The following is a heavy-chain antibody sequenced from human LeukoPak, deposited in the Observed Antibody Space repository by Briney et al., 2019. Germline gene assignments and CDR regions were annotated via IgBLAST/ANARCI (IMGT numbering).Heavy chain of an antibody. V-gene: IGHV3-66*01. D-gene: IGHD1/OR15-1a*01. CDR2: IYTDGST. Sequence: GGSLRLSCAASGFAVSSKYMNWVRQAPGKGLEWVSVIYTDGSTYYADSVKARFSISRDDSKNTLSLQMNSLRAEDTAVYYCAIGHYRNIPGWGQGTLVTVSS. CDR1: GFAVSSKY. J-gene: IGHJ4*02. CDR3: AIGHYRNIPG.